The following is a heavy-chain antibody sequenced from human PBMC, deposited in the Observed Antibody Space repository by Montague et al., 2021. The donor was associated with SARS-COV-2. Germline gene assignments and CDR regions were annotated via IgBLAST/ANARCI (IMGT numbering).Heavy chain of an antibody. J-gene: IGHJ6*02. V-gene: IGHV4-34*01. CDR1: GGSFNNYY. Sequence: SETLSLTCAVYGGSFNNYYWTWIRQAPGKGLEWIGEIDQGGATNYSPSLRSRLTLSVDTSKNQFSLKLRSVTAADTAVYFCARGQRQRFSVVGELAGGPELKHYALDVWGLGTTVTVS. D-gene: IGHD1-26*01. CDR3: ARGQRQRFSVVGELAGGPELKHYALDV. CDR2: IDQGGAT.